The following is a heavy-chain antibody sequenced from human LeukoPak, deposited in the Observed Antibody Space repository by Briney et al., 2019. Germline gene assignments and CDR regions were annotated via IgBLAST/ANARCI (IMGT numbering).Heavy chain of an antibody. V-gene: IGHV3-21*04. Sequence: GGSLRLSCAASGFTFSSYWMHWVRQAPGKGLEWVSNIRSNGRDTYYTDSVKGRFTISRDNSKNTLYLEMNSLRAEDTAVYYCAKGGYTTCFDPWGQGTLVTVSS. CDR2: IRSNGRDT. D-gene: IGHD2-15*01. CDR1: GFTFSSYW. CDR3: AKGGYTTCFDP. J-gene: IGHJ5*02.